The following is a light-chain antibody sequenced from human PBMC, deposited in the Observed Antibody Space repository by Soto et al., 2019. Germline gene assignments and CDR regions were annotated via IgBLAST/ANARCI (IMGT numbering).Light chain of an antibody. Sequence: QSALTQPASVSGSPGQSITISCTGTSSDVGDYNYVSWYQQHPGKAPKLLIYEVSYRPSGVSNRFSGSKSGNTASLTISGLQADDEADYHCSSHESSSTLVVFGGGTKLTVL. V-gene: IGLV2-14*01. CDR3: SSHESSSTLVV. CDR2: EVS. CDR1: SSDVGDYNY. J-gene: IGLJ2*01.